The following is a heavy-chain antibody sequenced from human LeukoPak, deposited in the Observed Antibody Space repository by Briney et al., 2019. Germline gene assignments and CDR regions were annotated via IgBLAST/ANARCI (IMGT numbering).Heavy chain of an antibody. D-gene: IGHD6-13*01. CDR2: INPNTGGT. CDR1: GYTFTGYY. J-gene: IGHJ5*02. Sequence: ASVRVSCKASGYTFTGYYIHWVRQAPGQGLEWMGRINPNTGGTDYAQKFQGRVTMTRDTSITTAYMELSRLTSDDTAIYYCAKVPPSITAAGNWLGPWGQGALVTVSS. V-gene: IGHV1-2*06. CDR3: AKVPPSITAAGNWLGP.